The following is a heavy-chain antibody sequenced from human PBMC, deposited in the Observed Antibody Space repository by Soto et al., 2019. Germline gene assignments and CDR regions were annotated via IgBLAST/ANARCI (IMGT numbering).Heavy chain of an antibody. Sequence: QLQLQESGPGLVKPSETLSLTCTVSGGSISSSSYYWGWIRQPPGKGLEWIGCIYSSGSTYYNPSLTSRVPISVDTSKNQFSLKLSSVTAADTAVYYCARHGGLGYCSSTSCVNWFDPWGQGTLVTVSS. V-gene: IGHV4-39*01. J-gene: IGHJ5*02. CDR1: GGSISSSSYY. D-gene: IGHD2-2*01. CDR2: IYSSGST. CDR3: ARHGGLGYCSSTSCVNWFDP.